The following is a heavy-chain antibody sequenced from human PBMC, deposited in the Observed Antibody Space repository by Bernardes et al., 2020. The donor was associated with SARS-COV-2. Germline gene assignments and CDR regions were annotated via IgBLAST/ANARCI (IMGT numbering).Heavy chain of an antibody. V-gene: IGHV2-5*02. J-gene: IGHJ4*02. Sequence: SGPTLLKPTHTLTLTCTFSGFSLSPPGVGVGWIRQPPGKALEWLALIYWDDDDRYSPSLKSRPTITKDTSKNQVVLTMTNMDPVDTATYYCAHFNRCLYGYCTGGVCYEVWGQGTLVIVSS. CDR2: IYWDDDD. D-gene: IGHD2-8*02. CDR3: AHFNRCLYGYCTGGVCYEV. CDR1: GFSLSPPGVG.